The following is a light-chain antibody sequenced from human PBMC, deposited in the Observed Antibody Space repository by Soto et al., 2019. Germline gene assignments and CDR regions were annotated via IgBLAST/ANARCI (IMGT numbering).Light chain of an antibody. Sequence: EIVMTQSPVTLSVSPGERATLSCRASQSISNHLAWYQQKPGQPPRLLIYGASTRATGIPARFSGSGSGTEFTLTISSLQSEAFAVYYCQQYNNWPPRTFGQGTKLEIK. CDR2: GAS. CDR3: QQYNNWPPRT. J-gene: IGKJ2*01. V-gene: IGKV3-15*01. CDR1: QSISNH.